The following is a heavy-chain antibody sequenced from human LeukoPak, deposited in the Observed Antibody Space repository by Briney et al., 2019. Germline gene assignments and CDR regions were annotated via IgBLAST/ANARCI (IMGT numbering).Heavy chain of an antibody. Sequence: SETLSLTCTVSGGSISSGSYYWSWIRQPAGKGLEWIGRIYTSGSTNYNPSLKSRVTISVDTSKNQFSLKLSSVTAADTAVYYSARGDFWSGYYFDYWGQGTLVTVSS. V-gene: IGHV4-61*02. CDR1: GGSISSGSYY. CDR2: IYTSGST. CDR3: ARGDFWSGYYFDY. J-gene: IGHJ4*02. D-gene: IGHD3-3*01.